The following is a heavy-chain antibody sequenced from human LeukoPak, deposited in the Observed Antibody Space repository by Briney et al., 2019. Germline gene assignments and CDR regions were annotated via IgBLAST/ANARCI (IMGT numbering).Heavy chain of an antibody. CDR3: ARRFSLANGDWFDP. Sequence: SETLSLTCAVYGGSFSGYYWSWIRQPPGKGLEWIGEINHSGSTNYNPSLKSRVTISVDTSKNQFSPKLSSVTAADTAVYYCARRFSLANGDWFDPWGQGTLVTVSS. V-gene: IGHV4-34*01. J-gene: IGHJ5*02. CDR1: GGSFSGYY. CDR2: INHSGST. D-gene: IGHD2-8*01.